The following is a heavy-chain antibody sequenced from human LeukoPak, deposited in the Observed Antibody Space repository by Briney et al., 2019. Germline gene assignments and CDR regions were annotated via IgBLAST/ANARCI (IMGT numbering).Heavy chain of an antibody. V-gene: IGHV1-69*13. CDR3: ATMTTFDP. CDR1: GGTFRNHA. CDR2: IIPIFSSP. Sequence: SVKVSCKSSGGTFRNHAISWVRQAPGQGLEWIGGIIPIFSSPKYAQRFQGRVSITADESTNTVYMELSSLTSEDTAVYYCATMTTFDPWGQGTLVTVSP. D-gene: IGHD3-22*01. J-gene: IGHJ5*02.